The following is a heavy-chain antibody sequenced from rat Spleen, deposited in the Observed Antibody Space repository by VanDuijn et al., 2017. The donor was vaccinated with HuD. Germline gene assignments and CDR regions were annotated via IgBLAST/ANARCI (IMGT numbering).Heavy chain of an antibody. J-gene: IGHJ3*01. V-gene: IGHV5-29*01. CDR1: GFTFSDYY. Sequence: EVQLVESDGGLVQPGRSLKLSCAASGFTFSDYYMAWVRQAPTKGLEWVATISYDGTTTSYRDSVRGRFTVSRDNAKSTLYLQMDSLRSEDTATYYCARQGGDGFAYWGQGTLVTVSS. CDR3: ARQGGDGFAY. D-gene: IGHD1-1*01. CDR2: ISYDGTTT.